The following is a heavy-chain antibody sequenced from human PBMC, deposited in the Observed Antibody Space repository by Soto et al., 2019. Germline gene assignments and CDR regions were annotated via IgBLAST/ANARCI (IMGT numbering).Heavy chain of an antibody. J-gene: IGHJ6*02. CDR3: ARDQVAVYYFRYVMEV. V-gene: IGHV3-74*01. CDR1: W. CDR2: INSDGRTT. Sequence: WGCRISKEPGKGLVWVSRINSDGRTTDYADSVKGRFTISRDNSKNTLYLQMNSLRAEDTAVYYCARDQVAVYYFRYVMEVLLQGTTVTGSS. D-gene: IGHD6-19*01.